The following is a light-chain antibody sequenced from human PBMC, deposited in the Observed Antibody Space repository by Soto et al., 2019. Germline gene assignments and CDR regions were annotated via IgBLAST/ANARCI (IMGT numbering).Light chain of an antibody. CDR2: DVS. Sequence: QSVLTQPRSVSGSPGQSVTISCTGTSSDVGGYNYVSWYQQHPGKAPKLMIYDVSKRPSGVPDRFSGSKSGNTASLTISGLQAEDGAAYYCCSYAGSYTWVFGTGTKLTVL. J-gene: IGLJ1*01. V-gene: IGLV2-11*01. CDR1: SSDVGGYNY. CDR3: CSYAGSYTWV.